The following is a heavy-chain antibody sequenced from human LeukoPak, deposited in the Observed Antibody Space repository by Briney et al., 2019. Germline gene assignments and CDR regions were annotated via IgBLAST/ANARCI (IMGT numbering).Heavy chain of an antibody. CDR2: INPSGGST. J-gene: IGHJ6*03. D-gene: IGHD3-10*01. CDR1: GYTFTSYY. V-gene: IGHV1-46*01. CDR3: ARYMVRGAISYYYMDV. Sequence: ASVKVSCKASGYTFTSYYMHWVRQAPGQGLEWMGIINPSGGSTSYAQKFQGRVTMTRDTSTSTAYMELSSLRSEDTAVYYCARYMVRGAISYYYMDVWGKGTTVTVSS.